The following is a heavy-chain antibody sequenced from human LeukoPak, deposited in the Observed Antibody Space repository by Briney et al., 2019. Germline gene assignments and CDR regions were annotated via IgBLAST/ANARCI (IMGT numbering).Heavy chain of an antibody. CDR1: GFTFSSYA. V-gene: IGHV3-23*01. Sequence: PGGSLRLSCAASGFTFSSYAMSWVRQAPGKGLEWVSNLSGSDSSAYYAVSVKGRFIFPRDNSKNTLYLQMNSLRAEDTAVFYCARHLLTIQKYFDLGGRGTLVTVSS. CDR2: LSGSDSSA. CDR3: ARHLLTIQKYFDL. J-gene: IGHJ2*01. D-gene: IGHD4/OR15-4a*01.